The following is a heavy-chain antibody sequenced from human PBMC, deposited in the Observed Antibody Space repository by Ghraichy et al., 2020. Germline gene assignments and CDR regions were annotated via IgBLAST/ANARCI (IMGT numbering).Heavy chain of an antibody. J-gene: IGHJ5*02. V-gene: IGHV3-23*01. CDR2: TSRSGGRT. CDR3: AKSIWDDILAPFDL. CDR1: GSTFKA. Sequence: AGSLRLSCAVSGSTFKAMSWVRQAPGKGLEWVSATSRSGGRTYYGDSMKGRFTISRDNSKNTMYLQMNSLTAEDSALYYCAKSIWDDILAPFDLWGQGTLVTVSS. D-gene: IGHD3-16*01.